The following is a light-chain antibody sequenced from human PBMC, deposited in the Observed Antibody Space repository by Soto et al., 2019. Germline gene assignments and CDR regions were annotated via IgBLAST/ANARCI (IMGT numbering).Light chain of an antibody. J-gene: IGLJ1*01. CDR3: SPYTSSSTKV. CDR2: EVS. V-gene: IGLV2-14*01. Sequence: QSALTQPASVSGSPGQSITISCTGTSSDVGGYNYVSWYQQHPGKAPKLMIYEVSNRPSGVSNRFSGSKSGNTASLTISGLQAEDAADYYCSPYTSSSTKVFGTGTKLTVL. CDR1: SSDVGGYNY.